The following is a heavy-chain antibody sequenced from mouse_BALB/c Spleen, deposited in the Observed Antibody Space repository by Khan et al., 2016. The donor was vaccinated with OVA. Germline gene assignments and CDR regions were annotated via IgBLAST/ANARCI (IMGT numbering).Heavy chain of an antibody. V-gene: IGHV1S137*01. CDR3: AKDGSSSLFDY. J-gene: IGHJ3*01. CDR2: ISTYYGDA. CDR1: GYIFTEYA. Sequence: QVQLQQPGTELVRPGVSVKISCKGSGYIFTEYAMNWVKESHEKSLEWIGVISTYYGDARYNQKFKGKATMTVDKSSSTAYMELARLTSEDSAIXYCAKDGSSSLFDYWGQGTLVTVSA. D-gene: IGHD1-1*01.